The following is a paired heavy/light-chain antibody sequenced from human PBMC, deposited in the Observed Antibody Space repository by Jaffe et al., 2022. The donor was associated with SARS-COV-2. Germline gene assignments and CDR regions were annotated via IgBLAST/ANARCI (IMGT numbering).Heavy chain of an antibody. CDR1: GFTFSSYW. CDR3: ARAPYYYDSSGYPIGGDAFDI. Sequence: EVQLVESGGGLVQPGGSLRLSCAASGFTFSSYWMHWVRQAPGKGLVWVSRINSDGSSTSYADSVKGRFTISRDNAKNTLYLQMNSLRAEDTAVYYCARAPYYYDSSGYPIGGDAFDIWGQGTMVTVSS. J-gene: IGHJ3*02. V-gene: IGHV3-74*01. CDR2: INSDGSST. D-gene: IGHD3-22*01.
Light chain of an antibody. CDR3: QQYGSSPET. V-gene: IGKV3-20*01. CDR2: GAS. Sequence: EIVLTQSPGTLSLSPGERATLSCRASQSVSSSYLAWYQQKPGQAPRLLIYGASSRATGIPDRFSGSGSGTDFTLTISRLEPEDFAVYYCQQYGSSPETFGQGTKVEIK. CDR1: QSVSSSY. J-gene: IGKJ1*01.